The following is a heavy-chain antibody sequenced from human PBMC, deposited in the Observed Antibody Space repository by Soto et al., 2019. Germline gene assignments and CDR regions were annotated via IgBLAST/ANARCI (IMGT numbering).Heavy chain of an antibody. CDR1: GFTFSSYA. V-gene: IGHV3-23*01. Sequence: GGSLRLSCAASGFTFSSYAMSWVRQAPGKGLEWVSAISGSGGSTYYADSVKGRFTISRDNSKNTLYLQMNSLRAEDTAVYYCAKENGRDSSGPRCPADSWGQGALVTVSS. CDR3: AKENGRDSSGPRCPADS. D-gene: IGHD3-22*01. CDR2: ISGSGGST. J-gene: IGHJ4*02.